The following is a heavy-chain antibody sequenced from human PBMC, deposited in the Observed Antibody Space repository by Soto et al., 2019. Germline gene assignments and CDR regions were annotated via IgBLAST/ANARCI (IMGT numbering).Heavy chain of an antibody. Sequence: SETLSLTCTVSGGSISSYYWSWIRQPPGKGLEWIGYIYYSGSTNYNPSLKSRVTISVDTSKNQFSLKLSSVTAADTAVYYCARAFYGDYASGSGYNWFDPWGQGTLVTVSS. V-gene: IGHV4-59*01. D-gene: IGHD4-17*01. J-gene: IGHJ5*02. CDR1: GGSISSYY. CDR3: ARAFYGDYASGSGYNWFDP. CDR2: IYYSGST.